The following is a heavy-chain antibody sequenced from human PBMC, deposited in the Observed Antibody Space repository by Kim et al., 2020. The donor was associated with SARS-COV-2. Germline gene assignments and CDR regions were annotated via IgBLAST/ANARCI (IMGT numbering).Heavy chain of an antibody. CDR3: ARQSRDIRPYGMDV. CDR1: GYSFTSYW. J-gene: IGHJ6*02. Sequence: GESLKISCKGSGYSFTSYWIGWVRQMPGKGLEWMGIINPGDSDTRYNPSFQGQVTISADKSISTAYLQWSSLKASDTAMHHCARQSRDIRPYGMDVWGQGTTVTVSS. D-gene: IGHD2-2*01. V-gene: IGHV5-51*01. CDR2: INPGDSDT.